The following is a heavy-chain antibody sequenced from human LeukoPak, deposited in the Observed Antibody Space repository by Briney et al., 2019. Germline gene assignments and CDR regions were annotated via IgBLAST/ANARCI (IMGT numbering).Heavy chain of an antibody. V-gene: IGHV3-21*01. J-gene: IGHJ6*03. CDR3: ASATGGFDYYYYMDV. CDR2: ISSDSIYI. D-gene: IGHD7-27*01. Sequence: GGSLRLSCAASGFTFSSYSMNWVRQAPGKRLEWVSSISSDSIYIYYADSVKGRFTISRDNAKNSLYLQMNSLRAEDTAVYYCASATGGFDYYYYMDVWGKGTTVTVSS. CDR1: GFTFSSYS.